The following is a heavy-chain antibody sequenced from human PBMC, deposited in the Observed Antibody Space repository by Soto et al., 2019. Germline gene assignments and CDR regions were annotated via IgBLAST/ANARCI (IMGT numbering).Heavy chain of an antibody. J-gene: IGHJ4*02. CDR1: GFTFGIHS. Sequence: EVQLVESGGGLVQPGGSLRLSCAASGFTFGIHSMNWVRQAPGKGLEWVSSIDSSGTTIYYADSMKGRFDISGDNAKNSMYPQMNNMRDEDTAVYYCANKSYCSSDICPPDVPSWGQGTMVTVSS. V-gene: IGHV3-48*02. D-gene: IGHD2-2*01. CDR2: IDSSGTTI. CDR3: ANKSYCSSDICPPDVPS.